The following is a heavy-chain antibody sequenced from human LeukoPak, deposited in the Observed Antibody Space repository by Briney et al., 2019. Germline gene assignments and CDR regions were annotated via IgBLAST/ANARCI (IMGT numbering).Heavy chain of an antibody. CDR1: GGTFSSYA. V-gene: IGHV1-69*13. D-gene: IGHD6-6*01. CDR2: IIPIFGTA. Sequence: ASVKVSCKASGGTFSSYAISWVRQAPGQGLEWMGGIIPIFGTANYAQKFQGRVTITADESTSTAYMELSSLRSEDTAVYYCALGSSSSSGAFDIWGQGTMVTVSS. CDR3: ALGSSSSSGAFDI. J-gene: IGHJ3*02.